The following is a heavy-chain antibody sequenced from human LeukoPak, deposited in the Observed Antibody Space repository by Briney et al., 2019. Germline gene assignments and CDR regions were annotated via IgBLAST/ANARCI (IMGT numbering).Heavy chain of an antibody. D-gene: IGHD5-12*01. CDR3: ARGLRFCRYSGYDCDVSKYYFDY. CDR2: INHSEST. Sequence: SETLSLTCAVYGGSFSGYYWSWIRQPPGKGLEWIAEINHSESTNYNPSLKSRVTISVDTSKNQFSLKLSSVTAADTAVYYCARGLRFCRYSGYDCDVSKYYFDYWGQGTLVTVSS. J-gene: IGHJ4*02. V-gene: IGHV4-34*01. CDR1: GGSFSGYY.